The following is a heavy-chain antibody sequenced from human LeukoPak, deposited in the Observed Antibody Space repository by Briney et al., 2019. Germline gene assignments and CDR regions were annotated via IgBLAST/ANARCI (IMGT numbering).Heavy chain of an antibody. Sequence: PGGSLRLSCAASGFTFSNYGMHWVRQAPGKGLEWVAVIWYDGSNKYYADSVKGRFTISRDNSKNTLYLQMNSLRVEDTAVYYCARGGNYYGSGSPDYWGQGTLDTVSS. CDR1: GFTFSNYG. CDR2: IWYDGSNK. J-gene: IGHJ4*02. V-gene: IGHV3-33*01. D-gene: IGHD3-10*01. CDR3: ARGGNYYGSGSPDY.